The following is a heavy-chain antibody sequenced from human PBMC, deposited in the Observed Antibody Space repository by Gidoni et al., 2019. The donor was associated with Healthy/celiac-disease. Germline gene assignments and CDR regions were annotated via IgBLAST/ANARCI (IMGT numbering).Heavy chain of an antibody. CDR2: IYTSGST. V-gene: IGHV4-61*02. CDR1: GGSISSGSYY. J-gene: IGHJ6*02. Sequence: GGSISSGSYYWSWIRQPAGKGLEWIGRIYTSGSTNYNPSLKSRVTISVDTSKNQFSLKLSSVTAADTAVYYCARDRGVVTERYYYGMDVWGQGTTVTVSS. D-gene: IGHD2-21*02. CDR3: ARDRGVVTERYYYGMDV.